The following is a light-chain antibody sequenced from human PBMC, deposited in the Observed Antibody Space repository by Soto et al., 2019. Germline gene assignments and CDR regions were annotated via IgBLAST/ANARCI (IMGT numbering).Light chain of an antibody. V-gene: IGLV1-44*01. Sequence: QSVLTQPPSASGTPGQRGTISCSGTSSNIRTHPLNWYQQLPGPAPKLLIYSNDQRPSGVPDRFFGSKSGTSASLAINGLQSDDEADYYCAGWDDSLNGWVFGGGTKVTVL. J-gene: IGLJ3*02. CDR2: SND. CDR1: SSNIRTHP. CDR3: AGWDDSLNGWV.